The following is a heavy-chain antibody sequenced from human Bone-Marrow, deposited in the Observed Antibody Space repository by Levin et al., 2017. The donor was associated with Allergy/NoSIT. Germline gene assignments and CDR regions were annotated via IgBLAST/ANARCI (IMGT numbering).Heavy chain of an antibody. J-gene: IGHJ4*02. CDR1: GFTVSSNY. Sequence: GGSLRLSCAASGFTVSSNYMSWVRQAPGKGLEWVSVIYSGGSTYYADSVKGRFTISRDNSKNTLYLQMNSLRAEDTAVYYCAREGLVAAADEPIDIYWGQGTLVTVSS. CDR2: IYSGGST. V-gene: IGHV3-66*01. CDR3: AREGLVAAADEPIDIY. D-gene: IGHD6-13*01.